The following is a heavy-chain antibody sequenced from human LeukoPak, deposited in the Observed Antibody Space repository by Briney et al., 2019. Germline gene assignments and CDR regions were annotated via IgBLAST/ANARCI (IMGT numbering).Heavy chain of an antibody. CDR2: INHSGST. J-gene: IGHJ4*02. V-gene: IGHV4-34*01. Sequence: SPSETLSLTCAVYGGSFSGYYWSWIRQPPGKGLEWIGEINHSGSTNYNPSLKSRVTISVDTSKNQFSLKLSSVTAADTAVYYCARSPMATFDYWGQGTLVTVSS. D-gene: IGHD3-10*01. CDR3: ARSPMATFDY. CDR1: GGSFSGYY.